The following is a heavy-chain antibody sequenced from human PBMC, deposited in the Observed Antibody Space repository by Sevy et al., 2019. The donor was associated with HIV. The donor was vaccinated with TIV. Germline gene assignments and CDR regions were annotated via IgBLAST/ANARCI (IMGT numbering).Heavy chain of an antibody. J-gene: IGHJ4*02. Sequence: SETLSLTCAVYSGSFSAYYWSWIRQPPGKGLEWIGEINHSGSTNYNPSLKSRVTISLHTSKNQFSLKLTSVTAADTAVYYCARGVTATTVPYYFDYWGQRTLVTVSS. CDR2: INHSGST. V-gene: IGHV4-34*01. CDR3: ARGVTATTVPYYFDY. CDR1: SGSFSAYY. D-gene: IGHD4-4*01.